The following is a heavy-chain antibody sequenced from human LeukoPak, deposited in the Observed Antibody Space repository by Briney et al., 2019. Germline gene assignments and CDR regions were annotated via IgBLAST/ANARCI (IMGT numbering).Heavy chain of an antibody. CDR2: IYHSGST. Sequence: PSETLSLTCAVSGGSISSGGYSWSWIRQPPGKGLEWIVYIYHSGSTYYNPALNSRVAISVDRSKNRFSLKLSSVTAADTAVYYCARVIPGRAFDYCGQGTLVTVSS. CDR1: GGSISSGGYS. J-gene: IGHJ4*02. D-gene: IGHD3-10*01. V-gene: IGHV4-30-2*01. CDR3: ARVIPGRAFDY.